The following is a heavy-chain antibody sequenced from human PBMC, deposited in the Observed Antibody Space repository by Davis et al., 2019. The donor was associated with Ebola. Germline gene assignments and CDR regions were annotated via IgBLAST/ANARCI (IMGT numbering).Heavy chain of an antibody. J-gene: IGHJ4*02. CDR3: ARDGGDYGAAKADY. Sequence: GESLKISCAASGFSFSRYVMTWVRQAPGKGLEWVSYISSSSSTIHYADSVKGRFTISRDNAKNSLYLQMNRLRDEDTAVYYCARDGGDYGAAKADYWGQGTLVTVSS. V-gene: IGHV3-48*02. CDR1: GFSFSRYV. CDR2: ISSSSSTI. D-gene: IGHD4-17*01.